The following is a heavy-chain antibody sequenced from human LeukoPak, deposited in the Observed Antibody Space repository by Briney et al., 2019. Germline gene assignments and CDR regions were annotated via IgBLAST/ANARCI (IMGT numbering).Heavy chain of an antibody. Sequence: SQTLSLTCAISGDSVSSNSAAWNWIRQSPSRGPEWLGRTYYRSKWYNDYAVSVKSRITINPDTSKNQFSLQLNSVTPEDTAVYYCARDQLAYCGGDCYANHDAFDIWGQGTMVTVSS. J-gene: IGHJ3*02. CDR1: GDSVSSNSAA. CDR3: ARDQLAYCGGDCYANHDAFDI. V-gene: IGHV6-1*01. CDR2: TYYRSKWYN. D-gene: IGHD2-21*02.